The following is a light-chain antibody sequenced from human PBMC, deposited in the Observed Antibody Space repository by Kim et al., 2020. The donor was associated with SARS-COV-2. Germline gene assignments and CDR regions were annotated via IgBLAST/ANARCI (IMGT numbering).Light chain of an antibody. J-gene: IGLJ3*02. CDR2: GNN. Sequence: RGTISCTGISSNIGAGHDVHWYQQLPGTDPKLLIYGNNNRPSGVPDRFSGAKSGTSASLAITGLQAEDESDYYCQSYDNSLSAWVFGGGTKLTVL. CDR1: SSNIGAGHD. CDR3: QSYDNSLSAWV. V-gene: IGLV1-40*01.